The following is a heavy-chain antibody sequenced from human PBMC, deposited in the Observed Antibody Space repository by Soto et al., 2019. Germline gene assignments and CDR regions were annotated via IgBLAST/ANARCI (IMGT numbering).Heavy chain of an antibody. CDR2: IYWDDAD. J-gene: IGHJ1*01. CDR1: GFSATSSGVG. D-gene: IGHD6-25*01. CDR3: ARLPRRALKEYFDS. V-gene: IGHV2-5*02. Sequence: HITLKESGPPLVKPTQTLTLTCAFSGFSATSSGVGVAWLRQPPGKALEWLAVIYWDDADQYRLSLKTSLTIIKDTSEHKVDPAKYYSAPVDTGTYYCARLPRRALKEYFDSRGQGVLVTVTS.